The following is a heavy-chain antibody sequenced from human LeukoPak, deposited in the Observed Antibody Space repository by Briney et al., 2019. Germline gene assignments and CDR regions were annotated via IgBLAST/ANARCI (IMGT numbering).Heavy chain of an antibody. CDR2: ICYSGST. CDR3: ARTGGTIDY. CDR1: GGSISSGDYY. J-gene: IGHJ4*02. Sequence: SHTLSLTCTVSGGSISSGDYYWSWIRQPPGKGLEWIGYICYSGSTYYNPSLKSRVTISVDTCKNQFSLKLNSVTAADTAVHYCARTGGTIDYWGQGTLVTVSS. D-gene: IGHD2-8*02. V-gene: IGHV4-30-4*01.